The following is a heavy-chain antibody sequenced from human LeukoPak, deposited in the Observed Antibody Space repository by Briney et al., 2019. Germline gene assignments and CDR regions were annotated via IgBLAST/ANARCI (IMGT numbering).Heavy chain of an antibody. J-gene: IGHJ4*02. D-gene: IGHD3-9*01. V-gene: IGHV3-23*01. CDR3: AKADILTGYPSFDY. CDR1: GFTFSSYA. Sequence: GESLKISCAASGFTFSSYAMSWVRQAPGKGLEWVSAISGSGGSTYYADSVKGRFTISRDNSKNTLYLQMNSLRAEDTAVYYCAKADILTGYPSFDYWGQGTLVTVSS. CDR2: ISGSGGST.